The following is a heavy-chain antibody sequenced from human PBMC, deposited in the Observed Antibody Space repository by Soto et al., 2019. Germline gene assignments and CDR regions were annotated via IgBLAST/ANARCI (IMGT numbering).Heavy chain of an antibody. CDR2: IYFGGNT. J-gene: IGHJ4*02. Sequence: SETLSLTCTVSGVSINSSGFLWAWLRQPPGKALEWIGNIYFGGNTYYSPSLESRMTISADTSKNQISLKLTSVTAAHTAVYYCARPSTPWDRSGYFDSWGQGTLVTVSS. CDR1: GVSINSSGFL. V-gene: IGHV4-39*01. D-gene: IGHD3-22*01. CDR3: ARPSTPWDRSGYFDS.